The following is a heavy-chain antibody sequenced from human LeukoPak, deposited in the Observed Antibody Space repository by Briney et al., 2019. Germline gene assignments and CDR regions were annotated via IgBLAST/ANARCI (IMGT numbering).Heavy chain of an antibody. CDR3: TRAVAGHPD. J-gene: IGHJ4*02. CDR2: INHSGYT. D-gene: IGHD6-19*01. Sequence: PSETLSLTCGVSGVPFSNYYWSWVRQSPRQGLEWIGEINHSGYTNYNPSLKSRVTMSIDTSKNQFSLKLTPVAAADAGVYYCTRAVAGHPDWGQGTLVTVSS. V-gene: IGHV4-34*01. CDR1: GVPFSNYY.